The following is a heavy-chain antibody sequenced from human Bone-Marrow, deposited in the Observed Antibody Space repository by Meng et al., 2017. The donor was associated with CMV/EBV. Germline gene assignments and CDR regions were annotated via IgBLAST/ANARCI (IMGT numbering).Heavy chain of an antibody. D-gene: IGHD1-7*01. Sequence: SCAASGFTFSSCELYWVHHAAGKGLEWVAVIWYDGSNKYYADFVKGRFTISRDNSKNTLYQQMNSLGAEDTAVYYCAKGNWNYDYYYYGMDVWGQGTTVTVSS. CDR2: IWYDGSNK. CDR3: AKGNWNYDYYYYGMDV. J-gene: IGHJ6*02. CDR1: GFTFSSCE. V-gene: IGHV3-33*07.